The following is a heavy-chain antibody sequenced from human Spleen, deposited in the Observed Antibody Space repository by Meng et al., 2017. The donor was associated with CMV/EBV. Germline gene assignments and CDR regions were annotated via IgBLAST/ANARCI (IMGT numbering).Heavy chain of an antibody. CDR3: AKDLFVGKEMATSGMDV. Sequence: GESLKISCAASGFTFSSYAMHWVRQAPGKGLEWVAVISYDGRNKHYADSVKGRFTISRDNSKNTLYLQMNSLRAEDTAVYYCAKDLFVGKEMATSGMDVWGQGTTVTVSS. V-gene: IGHV3-30*04. D-gene: IGHD5-24*01. CDR2: ISYDGRNK. CDR1: GFTFSSYA. J-gene: IGHJ6*02.